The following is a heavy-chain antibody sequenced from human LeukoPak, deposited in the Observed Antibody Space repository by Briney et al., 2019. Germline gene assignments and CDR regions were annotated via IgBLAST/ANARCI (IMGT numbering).Heavy chain of an antibody. D-gene: IGHD3-10*01. CDR3: AKDMVRGVSYYYYMDV. CDR2: IKTDGSDK. V-gene: IGHV3-7*01. Sequence: GGSLRLSCAASGFTFSDYWMTWVRQAPGKGLEWVANIKTDGSDKSYVDSVKGRFTISRDNSKNTLYLQMNNLRAEDTAVYYCAKDMVRGVSYYYYMDVWGKGTTVTVSS. J-gene: IGHJ6*03. CDR1: GFTFSDYW.